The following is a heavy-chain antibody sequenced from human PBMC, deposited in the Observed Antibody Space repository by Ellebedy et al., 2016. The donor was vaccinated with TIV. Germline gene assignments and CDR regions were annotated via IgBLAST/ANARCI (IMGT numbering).Heavy chain of an antibody. D-gene: IGHD3-22*01. Sequence: SETLSLTCTVSGGSISDYYWRWIRQPAGKGLEWIGRISATGGTNYNPSLKSRVAMSLDTSKNQFSLKLSSVTAADTAVYYCARDYYDSSAYSSYNWFDPWGQGTLVTVSS. J-gene: IGHJ5*02. CDR1: GGSISDYY. CDR3: ARDYYDSSAYSSYNWFDP. CDR2: ISATGGT. V-gene: IGHV4-4*07.